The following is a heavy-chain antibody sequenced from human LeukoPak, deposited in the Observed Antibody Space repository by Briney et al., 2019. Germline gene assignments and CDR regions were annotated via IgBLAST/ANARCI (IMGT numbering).Heavy chain of an antibody. CDR2: ISGSGGST. J-gene: IGHJ1*01. CDR1: GFTFSSYA. D-gene: IGHD3-3*01. Sequence: GGSLRLSCAASGFTFSSYAMSWVRQAPGKGLEWVPAISGSGGSTYYADSVKGRFTISRDNSKNTLYLQMNSLRAEDTAVYYCAKDSGMVITEYFQHWGQGTLVTVSS. CDR3: AKDSGMVITEYFQH. V-gene: IGHV3-23*01.